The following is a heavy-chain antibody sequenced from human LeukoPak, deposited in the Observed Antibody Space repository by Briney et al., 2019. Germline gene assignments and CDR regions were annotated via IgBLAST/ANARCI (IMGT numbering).Heavy chain of an antibody. CDR2: ISGSGEST. D-gene: IGHD2-2*02. V-gene: IGHV3-23*01. CDR3: AKKSKIVVLPGAIPFDS. CDR1: GFTFSSYA. J-gene: IGHJ4*02. Sequence: PGGSLRLSCAASGFTFSSYAMSWVRQAPGKGLEWVSAISGSGESTYYAASVKGRFTISRDNSKNTLYLQMNSLRAEDTAVYYCAKKSKIVVLPGAIPFDSWGQGTLVTVSS.